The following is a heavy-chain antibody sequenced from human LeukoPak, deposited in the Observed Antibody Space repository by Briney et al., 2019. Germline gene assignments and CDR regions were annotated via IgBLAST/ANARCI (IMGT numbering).Heavy chain of an antibody. J-gene: IGHJ4*02. D-gene: IGHD1-26*01. V-gene: IGHV3-30*04. CDR1: GFTFSFYA. CDR3: AREVGKRDFDY. CDR2: ISSDGSNG. Sequence: GGSLRPSCAASGFTFSFYAIHWVRQAPGKGLEWVAVISSDGSNGYYAASVKGRFTISRDNSKNTLYLQMNSLRVEDTAVYYCAREVGKRDFDYWGQGTLVTVSS.